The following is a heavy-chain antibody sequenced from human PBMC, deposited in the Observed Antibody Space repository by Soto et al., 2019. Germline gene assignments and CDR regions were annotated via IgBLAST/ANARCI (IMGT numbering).Heavy chain of an antibody. CDR3: ARHSDILTGYYRNFDY. Sequence: WETLSLTCTVSGGSISSYYWSWIRQPPGKGLEWIGYIYYSGSTNYNPSLKSRVTISVDTSKNQFSLKLSSVTAADTAVYYCARHSDILTGYYRNFDYWGQGTLVTVSS. CDR2: IYYSGST. CDR1: GGSISSYY. J-gene: IGHJ4*02. V-gene: IGHV4-59*01. D-gene: IGHD3-9*01.